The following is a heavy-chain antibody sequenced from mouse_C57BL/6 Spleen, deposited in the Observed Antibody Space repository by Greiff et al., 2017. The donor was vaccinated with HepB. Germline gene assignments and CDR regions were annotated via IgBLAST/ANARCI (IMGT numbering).Heavy chain of an antibody. J-gene: IGHJ1*03. D-gene: IGHD1-1*01. Sequence: DVKLVESEGGLVQPGSSMKISCTASGFTFSDYYMAWVRQAPEKGLEWVANINYDGSSTYYLDSLKSRFIISRDNAKNILYLQMSSLKSEDTATYYCARAYGSSYWYFDVWGTGTTVTVSS. CDR1: GFTFSDYY. V-gene: IGHV5-16*01. CDR3: ARAYGSSYWYFDV. CDR2: INYDGSST.